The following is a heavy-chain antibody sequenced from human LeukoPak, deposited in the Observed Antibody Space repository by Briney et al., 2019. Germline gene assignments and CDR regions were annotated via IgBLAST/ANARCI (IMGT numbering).Heavy chain of an antibody. V-gene: IGHV3-7*03. CDR3: AKGNQPVIAASGLFDY. Sequence: GGSLRLSCAASGFTFSSYWMSWVRQAPGKGLEWVANIKQDGSEKYYVDSVKGRFTISRDNAKNSLYLQMNSLRAEDTARYYCAKGNQPVIAASGLFDYWGQGTLVTVSS. CDR2: IKQDGSEK. D-gene: IGHD6-13*01. J-gene: IGHJ4*02. CDR1: GFTFSSYW.